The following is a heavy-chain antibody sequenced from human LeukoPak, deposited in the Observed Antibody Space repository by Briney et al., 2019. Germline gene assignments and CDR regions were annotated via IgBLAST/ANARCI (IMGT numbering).Heavy chain of an antibody. J-gene: IGHJ4*02. CDR1: GGTFSSYA. CDR3: VKDLSGRYTFDY. V-gene: IGHV1-69*04. D-gene: IGHD1-26*01. CDR2: IIPILGIA. Sequence: GASVKVSCKASGGTFSSYAISWVRQAPGQELEWMGRIIPILGIANYAQKFQGRVTITADKSTSTAYMELSSLRAEDTAVYYCVKDLSGRYTFDYWGQGTLVTVSS.